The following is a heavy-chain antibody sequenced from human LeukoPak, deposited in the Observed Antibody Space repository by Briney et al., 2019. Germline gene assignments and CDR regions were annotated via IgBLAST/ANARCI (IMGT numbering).Heavy chain of an antibody. J-gene: IGHJ4*02. CDR3: ARDLDWILFDY. CDR2: VNREGTTT. CDR1: GFTFNTYW. V-gene: IGHV3-74*03. Sequence: GGSLRLSCAASGFTFNTYWMHWVRQAPGKGLVWVARVNREGTTTTYADSVKGRFTISRDNAKNTLYLQMNSLRAEDTAVYYCARDLDWILFDYWGQGTLVTVSS. D-gene: IGHD3-9*01.